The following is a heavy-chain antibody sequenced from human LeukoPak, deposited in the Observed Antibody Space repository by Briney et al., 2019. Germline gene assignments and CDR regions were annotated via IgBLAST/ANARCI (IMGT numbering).Heavy chain of an antibody. CDR1: GFTFSSYS. Sequence: PGGSLRLSCAASGFTFSSYSMNWVRQAPGKGLEWVSSISSSSSYIYYADSVKGRFTISRDNAKNTLYLQMNSLRAEDTAVYYCASRGYCSSTSCYLLDYWGQGTLVTVSS. D-gene: IGHD2-2*01. CDR3: ASRGYCSSTSCYLLDY. J-gene: IGHJ4*02. V-gene: IGHV3-21*01. CDR2: ISSSSSYI.